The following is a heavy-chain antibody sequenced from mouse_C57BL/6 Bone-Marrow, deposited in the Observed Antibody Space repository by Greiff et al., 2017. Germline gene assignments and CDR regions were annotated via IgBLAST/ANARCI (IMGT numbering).Heavy chain of an antibody. Sequence: QVQLQQPGAELVMPGASVKLSCKASGYTFTSYWMHWVKQRPGQGLEWIGEIDPSDSYTNYNQKFKGKSTLTVDKSSSTAYMQLSSRTSEDSAVYYCAREGGGYYVWFAYWGRGTLVTVSA. CDR3: AREGGGYYVWFAY. D-gene: IGHD2-3*01. CDR2: IDPSDSYT. J-gene: IGHJ3*01. V-gene: IGHV1-69*01. CDR1: GYTFTSYW.